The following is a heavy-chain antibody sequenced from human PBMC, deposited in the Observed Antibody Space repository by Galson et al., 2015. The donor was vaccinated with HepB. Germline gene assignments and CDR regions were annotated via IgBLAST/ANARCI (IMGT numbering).Heavy chain of an antibody. Sequence: SVKVSCKASGGNFNSYSINWVRQVPGQGLEWMGGIIPIFGIGNYAQKFQGRVMINADKSTRTVYMELSKLTSEDTAMYYCANAGECSGGSCFEGFWGGVVVGAPSVMDIPNPLQSLPWG. CDR1: GGNFNSYS. D-gene: IGHD2-15*01. V-gene: IGHV1-69*10. CDR2: IIPIFGIG. J-gene: IGHJ5*02. CDR3: ANAGECSGGSCFEGFWGGVVVGAPSVMDIPNPLQSLP.